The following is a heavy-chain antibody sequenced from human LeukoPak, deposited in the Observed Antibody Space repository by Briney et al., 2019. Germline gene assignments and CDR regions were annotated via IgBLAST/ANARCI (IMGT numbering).Heavy chain of an antibody. J-gene: IGHJ4*02. D-gene: IGHD6-13*01. Sequence: SSETLSLTCTVSGGSISSSSYYWGWIRQPPGKGLEWIGSIYYSGSTYYNPSLKSRVTISVDTSKNQFSLKLSSVTAADTAVYYCARVLRSSWYFDYWGQGTLVTVSS. CDR1: GGSISSSSYY. CDR2: IYYSGST. V-gene: IGHV4-39*07. CDR3: ARVLRSSWYFDY.